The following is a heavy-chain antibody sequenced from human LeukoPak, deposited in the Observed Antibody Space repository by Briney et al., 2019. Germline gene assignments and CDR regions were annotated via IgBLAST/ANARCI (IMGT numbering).Heavy chain of an antibody. Sequence: SETLSLICTESGGSLTSYYGSLGRQSPGKGLEWIGSIYSSGESSHNPSLKSRVTISVDTAQNQFSLSLTSVTAADVGVYFCARGGGGSMWSGHYRLFDFWGQGTLITVSS. CDR3: ARGGGGSMWSGHYRLFDF. V-gene: IGHV4-59*01. J-gene: IGHJ4*02. D-gene: IGHD4-17*01. CDR2: IYSSGES. CDR1: GGSLTSYY.